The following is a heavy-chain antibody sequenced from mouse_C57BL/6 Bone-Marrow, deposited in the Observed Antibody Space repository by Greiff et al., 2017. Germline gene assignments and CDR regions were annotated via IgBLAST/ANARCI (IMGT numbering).Heavy chain of an antibody. Sequence: QVQLQQPGPELVKPGASVKLSCKASGYTFTNYWMNWVKQRPGQGLEWIGIMHPDCGSPDYNEKFKSEGTLRVDKTSRTAYMEISSLTSEDSAVYYCANSYDYGDYTVDYWGQGTSVTVSS. CDR2: MHPDCGSP. V-gene: IGHV1-64*01. J-gene: IGHJ4*01. CDR3: ANSYDYGDYTVDY. CDR1: GYTFTNYW. D-gene: IGHD2-4*01.